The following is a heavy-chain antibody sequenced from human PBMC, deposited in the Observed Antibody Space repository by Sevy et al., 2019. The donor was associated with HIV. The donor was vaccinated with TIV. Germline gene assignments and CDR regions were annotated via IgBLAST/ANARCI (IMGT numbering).Heavy chain of an antibody. V-gene: IGHV4-34*12. J-gene: IGHJ4*02. D-gene: IGHD2-15*01. CDR2: IFQIGST. CDR3: ARSTGGGNFDY. CDR1: GGSFNSFY. Sequence: SETLSLTCAVYGGSFNSFYWGWIRQPPGKGLEWIGEIFQIGSTNYNPSLKSRVTISLETSKSQFSLKLSSVTAADTAVYYCARSTGGGNFDYWGQGTLVTVSS.